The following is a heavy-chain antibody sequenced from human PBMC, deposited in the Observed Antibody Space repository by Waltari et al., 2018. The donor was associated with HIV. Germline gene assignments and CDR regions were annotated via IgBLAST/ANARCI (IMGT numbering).Heavy chain of an antibody. CDR2: MNPNSGNT. D-gene: IGHD2-15*01. Sequence: QVQLVQSGAEVEKHGASVKFSCKASGYAFTSNAINWVRQATGQGLECMGWMNPNSGNTGYAQKCQCRVTMDRNNAIRTAYMDRISPKYEDTAVYYSARRMAPNYNYYYGMEVWGQGTTVTVSS. CDR3: ARRMAPNYNYYYGMEV. J-gene: IGHJ6*02. V-gene: IGHV1-8*01. CDR1: GYAFTSNA.